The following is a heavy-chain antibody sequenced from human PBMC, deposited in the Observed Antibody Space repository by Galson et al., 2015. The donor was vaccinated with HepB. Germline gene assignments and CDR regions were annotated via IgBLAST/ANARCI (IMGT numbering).Heavy chain of an antibody. CDR3: AKDRALSSGWPPLFDY. V-gene: IGHV3-23*01. CDR1: GFTFSSYA. J-gene: IGHJ4*02. D-gene: IGHD6-19*01. Sequence: SPRLSCAASGFTFSSYAMSWVRQAPGKGLEWVSAISGSGGSTYYADSVKGRFTITRDNSKNTLYLQMNSLRAEDTAVYYCAKDRALSSGWPPLFDYWGQGTLVTVSS. CDR2: ISGSGGST.